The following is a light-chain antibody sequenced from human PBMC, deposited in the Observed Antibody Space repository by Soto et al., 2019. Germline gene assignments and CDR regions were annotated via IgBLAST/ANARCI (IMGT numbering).Light chain of an antibody. Sequence: QSVLTQPASVSGSPGHSITISCTGNSSDVGGYNYVSWYQQHPGKAPKFMIYDVSNRPSGVSNRFSGSKSGNAASLTISGLQAEDEADYYCSSYTTSNTRQIVFGTGTKVTV. V-gene: IGLV2-14*01. CDR2: DVS. CDR3: SSYTTSNTRQIV. CDR1: SSDVGGYNY. J-gene: IGLJ1*01.